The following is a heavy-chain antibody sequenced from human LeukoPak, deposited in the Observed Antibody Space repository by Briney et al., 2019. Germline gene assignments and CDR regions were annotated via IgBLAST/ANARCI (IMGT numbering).Heavy chain of an antibody. CDR1: GGSISSYY. V-gene: IGHV4-59*08. Sequence: SETLSLTCTVSGGSISSYYWSWIRQPPGKGLEWIGYIYYSGSTNYNPSLKSRVTISVDTSKNQFSLKLSSVTAADTAVYYCAVALKDYFDYWGQGTLVTVSS. J-gene: IGHJ4*02. CDR3: AVALKDYFDY. CDR2: IYYSGST.